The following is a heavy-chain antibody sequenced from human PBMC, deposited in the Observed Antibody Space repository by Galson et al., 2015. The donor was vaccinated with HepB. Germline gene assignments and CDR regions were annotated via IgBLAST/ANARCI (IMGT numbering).Heavy chain of an antibody. CDR1: GFTISSNY. CDR3: AREEYYASGSYPDAFDI. Sequence: SLRLSCAASGFTISSNYMTWVRQAPGKGLEWVSIIYSSGYTYYADSVKGRFTISRDNSKNTLYLQMNSLRAEDTAVYYCAREEYYASGSYPDAFDIWGQGTMVTVSS. J-gene: IGHJ3*02. V-gene: IGHV3-66*01. CDR2: IYSSGYT. D-gene: IGHD3-10*01.